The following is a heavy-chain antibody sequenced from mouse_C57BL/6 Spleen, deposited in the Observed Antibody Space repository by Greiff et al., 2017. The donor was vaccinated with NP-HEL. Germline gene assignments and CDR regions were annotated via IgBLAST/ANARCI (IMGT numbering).Heavy chain of an antibody. CDR3: IRGGPRDYFDY. CDR1: GYTFTDYE. V-gene: IGHV1-15*01. CDR2: IDPETGGT. J-gene: IGHJ2*01. Sequence: VQLQQSGAELVRPGASVTLSCKASGYTFTDYEMHWVKQTPVHGLEWIGAIDPETGGTAYKQKFKGKAILTADKSSSTAYMELRSLTSEDSAVYYCIRGGPRDYFDYWGQGTTLTVSS.